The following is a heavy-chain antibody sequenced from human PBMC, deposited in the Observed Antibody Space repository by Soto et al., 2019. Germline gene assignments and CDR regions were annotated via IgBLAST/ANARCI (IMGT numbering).Heavy chain of an antibody. CDR3: ARSDILTGYIDY. D-gene: IGHD3-9*01. J-gene: IGHJ4*02. CDR2: IYYSGST. Sequence: QLQLQESGPGLVKPSETLSLTCTVSGGSISSSSYYWGWIRQPPGKGLEWIGSIYYSGSTYYNPSLKSRVTISADTSKNQFSLKLSSVTAADTAVYYCARSDILTGYIDYWGQGTLVTVSS. CDR1: GGSISSSSYY. V-gene: IGHV4-39*01.